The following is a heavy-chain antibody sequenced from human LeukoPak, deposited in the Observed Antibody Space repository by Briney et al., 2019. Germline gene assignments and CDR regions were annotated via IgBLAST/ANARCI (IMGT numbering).Heavy chain of an antibody. V-gene: IGHV3-15*01. CDR1: GSTFSNVW. CDR3: TTGGSTGTYFDC. CDR2: IKSKKDGETE. Sequence: PGGSLRLSCAASGSTFSNVWMSWVRQAPGEGLEWVARIKSKKDGETEDYVAPVKGRFTISRDDSERTVYLQMNSLKTEDTAVYYCTTGGSTGTYFDCWGQGTLVTVSS. J-gene: IGHJ4*02. D-gene: IGHD1-1*01.